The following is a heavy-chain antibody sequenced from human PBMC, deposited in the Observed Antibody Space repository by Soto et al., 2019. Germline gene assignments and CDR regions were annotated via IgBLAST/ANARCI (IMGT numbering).Heavy chain of an antibody. D-gene: IGHD5-12*01. CDR3: ARAYGGFANGVDV. V-gene: IGHV4-59*01. Sequence: PAETLSLTCTVSGDSIRSYYLTWIRQPPGKGLELIGYIYYSGSTRYNPSLQTRLSISVGMYKVHFALRLRSVIAAEMAVYYCARAYGGFANGVDVWGQGTAV. J-gene: IGHJ6*01. CDR2: IYYSGST. CDR1: GDSIRSYY.